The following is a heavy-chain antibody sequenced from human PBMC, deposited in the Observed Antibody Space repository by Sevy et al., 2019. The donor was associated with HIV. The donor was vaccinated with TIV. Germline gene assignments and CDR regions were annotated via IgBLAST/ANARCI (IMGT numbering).Heavy chain of an antibody. CDR1: GFTFNNYA. J-gene: IGHJ3*02. D-gene: IGHD3-10*01. CDR3: AKGFYVSVAGDSFDI. Sequence: GESLKISCAASGFTFNNYAMSWVRQAPGKGLAWVSSISDRGVYTYYADSVKGRFTSSRDNSKNTLFLQMSSLRAEDTAIYYCAKGFYVSVAGDSFDIWGQGTMVTVSS. V-gene: IGHV3-23*01. CDR2: ISDRGVYT.